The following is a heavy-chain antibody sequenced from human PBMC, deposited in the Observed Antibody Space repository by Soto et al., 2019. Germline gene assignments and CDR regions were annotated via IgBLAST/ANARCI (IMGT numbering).Heavy chain of an antibody. CDR2: ISYDGSNK. D-gene: IGHD6-13*01. CDR1: RFTFSSYA. J-gene: IGHJ3*02. V-gene: IGHV3-30-3*01. Sequence: QIQLVESGGGVVQPGRSLRLSCAASRFTFSSYAMHWVRQAPGKGLEWVAVISYDGSNKYYADSVRGRFTISRDNSKNARDLQMNSLRAEDTAVSSCARERYNSPIIWGQGTMVTVSS. CDR3: ARERYNSPII.